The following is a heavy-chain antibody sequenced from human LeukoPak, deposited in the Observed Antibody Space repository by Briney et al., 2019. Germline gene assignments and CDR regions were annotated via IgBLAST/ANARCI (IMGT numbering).Heavy chain of an antibody. D-gene: IGHD6-19*01. CDR3: ARDITGAAVAGGYYYYGMDV. Sequence: SETLSLTCTVSGGSISSYYWSWIRQPPGKGLEWIGYIYYSGSTNYNPSLKSRVTISVDTSKNQFSLELSSVTAADTAVYYCARDITGAAVAGGYYYYGMDVWGQGTTVTVSS. CDR1: GGSISSYY. V-gene: IGHV4-59*01. J-gene: IGHJ6*02. CDR2: IYYSGST.